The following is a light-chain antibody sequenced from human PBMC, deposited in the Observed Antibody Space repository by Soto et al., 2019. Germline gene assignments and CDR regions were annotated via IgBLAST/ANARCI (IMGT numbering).Light chain of an antibody. CDR3: QTWGTGIHVV. Sequence: QLVLTQSPSASASLGASVKLTCTLSSGHSSYAIAWHQQQPEKGPRYLMKLDSDGSHTKGDAIPDRFSGSSSGAERYLTISRLQSEDEADDYCQTWGTGIHVVFGGGTKVTVL. J-gene: IGLJ2*01. CDR1: SGHSSYA. V-gene: IGLV4-69*01. CDR2: LDSDGSH.